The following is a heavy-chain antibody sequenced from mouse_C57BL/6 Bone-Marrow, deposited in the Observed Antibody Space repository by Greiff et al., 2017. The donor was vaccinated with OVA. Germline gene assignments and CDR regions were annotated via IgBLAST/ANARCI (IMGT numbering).Heavy chain of an antibody. J-gene: IGHJ1*03. CDR3: ARGEIYYYGSSPWYFDV. D-gene: IGHD1-1*01. CDR2: INPGSGGT. CDR1: GYAFTNYL. Sequence: VQRVESGAELVRPGTSVKVSCKASGYAFTNYLIEWVKQRPGQGLEWIGVINPGSGGTNYNEKFKGKATLTADKSSSTAYMQLSSLTSEDSAVYFCARGEIYYYGSSPWYFDVWGTGTTVTVSS. V-gene: IGHV1-54*01.